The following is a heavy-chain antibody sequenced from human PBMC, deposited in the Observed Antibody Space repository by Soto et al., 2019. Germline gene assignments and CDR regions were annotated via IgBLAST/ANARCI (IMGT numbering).Heavy chain of an antibody. V-gene: IGHV3-33*01. J-gene: IGHJ6*02. CDR1: GFTFSSYG. Sequence: PGGSLRLSCAASGFTFSSYGMHWVRQAPGKGLEWVAVIWYDGSNKYYADSVKGRFTISRDNSKNTLYLQMNSLRAEDTAVYYCARDRATFNYYYYYGMDVWGQGTTVTVSS. CDR3: ARDRATFNYYYYYGMDV. D-gene: IGHD3-16*01. CDR2: IWYDGSNK.